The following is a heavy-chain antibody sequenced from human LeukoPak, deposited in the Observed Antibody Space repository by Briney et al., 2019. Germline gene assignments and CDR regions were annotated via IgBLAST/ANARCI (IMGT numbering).Heavy chain of an antibody. CDR3: ARANTCGGDCYGVYYYYYMDV. CDR2: IYTSGST. Sequence: SETLSLTCTVSGGSISSYYWSWIRQPPGKGLEWIGYIYTSGSTNYNPSLKSRVTISVDTSKNQFSLKLSSVTAADTAVYYCARANTCGGDCYGVYYYYYMDVWGKGTTVTVSS. D-gene: IGHD2-21*02. J-gene: IGHJ6*03. CDR1: GGSISSYY. V-gene: IGHV4-4*09.